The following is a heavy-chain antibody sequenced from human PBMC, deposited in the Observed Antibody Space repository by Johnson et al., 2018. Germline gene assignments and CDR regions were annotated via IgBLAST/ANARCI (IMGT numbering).Heavy chain of an antibody. Sequence: QVQLVQSGAEVKKPGASVKVSCKASGYTFTSYDINWVRQATGQGLEWMGWMNPNSGNTGYAQKFQGRVTMTRNTSISTAYMELSSLRSEDTAVYYCARGFKYYYDSSGDDAFDIWGQGTMVTVSS. CDR1: GYTFTSYD. D-gene: IGHD3-22*01. CDR2: MNPNSGNT. V-gene: IGHV1-8*01. CDR3: ARGFKYYYDSSGDDAFDI. J-gene: IGHJ3*02.